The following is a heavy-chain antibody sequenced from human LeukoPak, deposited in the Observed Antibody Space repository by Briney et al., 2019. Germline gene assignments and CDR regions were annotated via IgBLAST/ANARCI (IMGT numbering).Heavy chain of an antibody. J-gene: IGHJ4*02. CDR2: ISYDGSNK. V-gene: IGHV3-30-3*01. Sequence: GGSLRLSCAASGFTFSSYAMHWVRQAPGKGLEWVAFISYDGSNKYYADSVKGRLNISRDNSKNTLHLQMNSLRPEDTAVYYCATKIVANFDYWGQGTLVTVSS. CDR3: ATKIVANFDY. D-gene: IGHD5-12*01. CDR1: GFTFSSYA.